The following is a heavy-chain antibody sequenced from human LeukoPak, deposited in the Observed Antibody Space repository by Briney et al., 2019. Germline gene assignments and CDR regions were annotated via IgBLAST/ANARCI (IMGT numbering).Heavy chain of an antibody. CDR3: AKRMIRGVNHDAFDL. J-gene: IGHJ3*01. V-gene: IGHV3-48*04. D-gene: IGHD3-10*01. CDR1: GFTFSSYS. Sequence: GGSLRLSCAASGFTFSSYSMNLVRQAPGKGLEWVSYISSSSSTIYYADSVKGRFTISRDNAKNSLYLQMNSLRAEDTAVYYCAKRMIRGVNHDAFDLWGQGTMVTVSS. CDR2: ISSSSSTI.